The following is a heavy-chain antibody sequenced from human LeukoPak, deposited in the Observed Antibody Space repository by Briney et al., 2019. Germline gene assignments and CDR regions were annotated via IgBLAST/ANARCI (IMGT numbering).Heavy chain of an antibody. J-gene: IGHJ4*02. D-gene: IGHD4-17*01. CDR1: GYTFTSYG. CDR2: ISAYNGNT. Sequence: AAVKVSCKASGYTFTSYGISWVGQTPGQGLEWMGWISAYNGNTNYAQKLQGRVTMTTDTSTSTAYMELRSLRSDDTAVYYCARFDGDYVFVDYWGQGTLVTVSS. CDR3: ARFDGDYVFVDY. V-gene: IGHV1-18*01.